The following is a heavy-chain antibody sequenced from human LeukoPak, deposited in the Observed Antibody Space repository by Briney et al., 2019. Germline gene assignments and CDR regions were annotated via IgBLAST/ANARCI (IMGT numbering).Heavy chain of an antibody. D-gene: IGHD2/OR15-2a*01. CDR1: GGSISSYY. Sequence: SETLSLACTVSGGSISSYYWSWIRQPPGKGLEWIGYIYYSGSTNYNPSLKSRVTISVDTSKNQFSLKLNSVTAADTAVYYCASFFSYYYMDVWGKGTTVTISS. CDR2: IYYSGST. CDR3: ASFFSYYYMDV. J-gene: IGHJ6*03. V-gene: IGHV4-59*08.